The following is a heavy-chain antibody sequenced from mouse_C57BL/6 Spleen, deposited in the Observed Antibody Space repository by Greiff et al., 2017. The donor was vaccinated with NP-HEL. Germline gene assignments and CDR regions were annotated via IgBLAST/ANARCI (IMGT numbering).Heavy chain of an antibody. V-gene: IGHV2-9-1*01. Sequence: VKLVESGPGLVAPSQSLSITCTVSGFSLTSYAISWVRQPPGKGLEWLGVIWTGGGTNYNSALKSRLSISKDNSKSQVFLKMNSLQTDDTARYYCARTLYYDYDHWYFDVWGTGTTVTVSS. CDR3: ARTLYYDYDHWYFDV. J-gene: IGHJ1*03. CDR2: IWTGGGT. D-gene: IGHD2-4*01. CDR1: GFSLTSYA.